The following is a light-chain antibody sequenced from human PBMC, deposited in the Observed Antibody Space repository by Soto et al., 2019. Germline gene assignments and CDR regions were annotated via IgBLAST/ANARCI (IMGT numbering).Light chain of an antibody. V-gene: IGLV2-14*03. CDR3: SSRSSISARV. Sequence: QSVLIQPASVSGSPGHSITISCTGTSSDVGRNNLVSWYQHHPGKASKVMIYDVTNRPSGVSNRFSGSKSGNTASLTIFGLQAEDEADYYCSSRSSISARVFGTGTRSP. CDR2: DVT. CDR1: SSDVGRNNL. J-gene: IGLJ1*01.